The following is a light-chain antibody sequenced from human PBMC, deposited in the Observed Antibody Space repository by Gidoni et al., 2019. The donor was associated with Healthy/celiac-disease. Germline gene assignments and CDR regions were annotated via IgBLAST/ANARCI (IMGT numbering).Light chain of an antibody. Sequence: ETVLTQYEATLSLWPGKRATLYCRASQSVSSYLAWYQQKPGPAPRLLSYDASNRATGIPARFSGSGSVTAFTLTISSLVPEDFAVYYCQQRSNWPPFTFGGXTKVEIK. CDR2: DAS. CDR1: QSVSSY. J-gene: IGKJ4*01. V-gene: IGKV3-11*01. CDR3: QQRSNWPPFT.